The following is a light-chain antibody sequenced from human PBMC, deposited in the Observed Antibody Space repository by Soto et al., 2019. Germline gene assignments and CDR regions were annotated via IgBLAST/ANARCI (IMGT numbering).Light chain of an antibody. J-gene: IGKJ1*01. CDR1: QTVNNNY. Sequence: IVLTQSPGSLSLYPGERAILSCRASQTVNNNYLAWYQQNPGQAPRLLIYGASNRATGIPDRFSGSGSGTDFTLTISRLEPEDFAVYYCQQYGSSGTFGQGTKVDI. CDR2: GAS. CDR3: QQYGSSGT. V-gene: IGKV3-20*01.